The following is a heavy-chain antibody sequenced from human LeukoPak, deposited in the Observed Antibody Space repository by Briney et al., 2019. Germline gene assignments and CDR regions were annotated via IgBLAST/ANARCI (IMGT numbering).Heavy chain of an antibody. V-gene: IGHV3-21*01. Sequence: SGGSLRLSCAASGFTFSSYSMNWVRQAPGKGLEWVSSISSSSSYIYYADSVKGRFTISRDNAKNSLFLQMNSLRAEDTAVYYCARNVWSGYFMWCMDVWGKGTTVTVSS. J-gene: IGHJ6*04. CDR1: GFTFSSYS. CDR2: ISSSSSYI. CDR3: ARNVWSGYFMWCMDV. D-gene: IGHD3-3*01.